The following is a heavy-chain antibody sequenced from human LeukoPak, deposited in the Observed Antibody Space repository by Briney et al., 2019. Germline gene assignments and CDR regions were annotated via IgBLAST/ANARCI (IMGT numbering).Heavy chain of an antibody. CDR1: GYTFTGYY. D-gene: IGHD3-3*01. Sequence: GALVKVSCKASGYTFTGYYMHWVRQAPGQGLEWMGWINPNSGGTNYAQKFQGRVTMTRDTSISTAYMELSRLRSDDTAVYYCARNGDYDFWSGYQWDYWGQGTLVTVSS. J-gene: IGHJ4*02. CDR2: INPNSGGT. V-gene: IGHV1-2*02. CDR3: ARNGDYDFWSGYQWDY.